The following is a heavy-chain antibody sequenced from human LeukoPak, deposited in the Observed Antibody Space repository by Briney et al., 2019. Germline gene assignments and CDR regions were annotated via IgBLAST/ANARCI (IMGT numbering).Heavy chain of an antibody. Sequence: GGSLRLSCAASGFMFSSYGMHWVRQSPGKGLEWVALIWPDGTHETYADSVKGRFTISRDNSKNTLYLQMDSLRAEDTAVFFCAREGGSGTYSGNFDYWGQGTLVTVSS. CDR2: IWPDGTHE. CDR3: AREGGSGTYSGNFDY. D-gene: IGHD3-10*01. CDR1: GFMFSSYG. J-gene: IGHJ4*02. V-gene: IGHV3-33*01.